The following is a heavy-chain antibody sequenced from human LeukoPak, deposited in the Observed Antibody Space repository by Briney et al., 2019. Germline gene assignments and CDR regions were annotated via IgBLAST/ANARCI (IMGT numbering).Heavy chain of an antibody. CDR2: INAGNGNT. CDR3: ARADYRSSAGTYYYYGMDV. CDR1: GYTFTSYT. J-gene: IGHJ6*02. Sequence: ASVKVSCKASGYTFTSYTMHWVRQAPGQRLEWMGWINAGNGNTKYSQKFQGRVTITRDTSASTAYMELSSLRSEDTAVYYCARADYRSSAGTYYYYGMDVWGQGTTVTVSS. V-gene: IGHV1-3*01. D-gene: IGHD6-6*01.